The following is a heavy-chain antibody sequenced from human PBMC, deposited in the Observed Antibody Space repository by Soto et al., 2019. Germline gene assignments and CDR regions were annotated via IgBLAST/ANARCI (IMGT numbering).Heavy chain of an antibody. CDR3: AKDPEVGRGSSLGTLYYFDS. D-gene: IGHD6-13*01. V-gene: IGHV3-23*01. CDR1: GFTFSSYA. J-gene: IGHJ4*02. Sequence: EVQLLESGGGLVQPGGSLRLSCAASGFTFSSYAMSWVRQAPGKGLEWVSAISGSGGSTYYADSVKGRFTISRDNYKNTLHLQMNSLRAEDTAVYYCAKDPEVGRGSSLGTLYYFDSWGQGTLVTVSS. CDR2: ISGSGGST.